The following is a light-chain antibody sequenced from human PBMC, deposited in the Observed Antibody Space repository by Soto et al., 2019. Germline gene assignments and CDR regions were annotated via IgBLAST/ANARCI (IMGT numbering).Light chain of an antibody. V-gene: IGKV1-5*03. CDR3: QQYSGNSGT. CDR2: KAS. J-gene: IGKJ1*01. CDR1: QSVGSW. Sequence: DIQMTQSPSTLSASVGDRVMITCRASQSVGSWLAWYQKKPGKAPQLLISKASSLKTGVPSRFSGSGSGTEFTLTISNLQPDDFATYYCQQYSGNSGTFGQGTKVDIK.